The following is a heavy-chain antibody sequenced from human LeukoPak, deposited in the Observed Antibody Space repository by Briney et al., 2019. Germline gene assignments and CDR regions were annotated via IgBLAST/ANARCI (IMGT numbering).Heavy chain of an antibody. V-gene: IGHV4-34*01. CDR3: ARGGRGLLWFGESLYYGMDV. CDR2: INHSGST. Sequence: PSETLSLTCAVYGXSFSGYYWSWIRQPPGKGLEWIGEINHSGSTNYNPSLKSRVTISVDTSKNQFSLKLSSVTAADTAVYYCARGGRGLLWFGESLYYGMDVWGQGTTVTVSS. D-gene: IGHD3-10*01. J-gene: IGHJ6*02. CDR1: GXSFSGYY.